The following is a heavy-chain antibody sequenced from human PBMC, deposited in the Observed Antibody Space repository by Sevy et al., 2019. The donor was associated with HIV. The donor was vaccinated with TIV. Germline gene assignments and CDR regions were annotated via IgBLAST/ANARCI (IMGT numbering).Heavy chain of an antibody. V-gene: IGHV3-49*03. J-gene: IGHJ6*02. CDR3: TSGATEAGYAIRFFGDPPNYYYYGMDV. CDR1: GFTFGDYA. D-gene: IGHD3-3*01. Sequence: GGSLRLSCTASGFTFGDYAMSWFRQAPGKGLEWVGFIRSKAYGGTTEYAASVKGRFTISRDDSKSIAYLQMHSLKTEDTAVYYCTSGATEAGYAIRFFGDPPNYYYYGMDVWGQGTTVTVSS. CDR2: IRSKAYGGTT.